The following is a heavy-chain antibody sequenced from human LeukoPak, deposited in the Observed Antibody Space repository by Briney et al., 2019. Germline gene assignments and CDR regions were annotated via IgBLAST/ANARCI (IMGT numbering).Heavy chain of an antibody. CDR3: ARLSDYDILTGYGWFDP. CDR2: INPNSGGT. Sequence: GASLKVSCNASGDTFTGYYMHWVRQAPGQGLEWMGWINPNSGGTNYAQKFQGRVTLTRDKSISTAYMELSRLRSDDTAVYYCARLSDYDILTGYGWFDPWGQGTLVTVSS. D-gene: IGHD3-9*01. J-gene: IGHJ5*02. V-gene: IGHV1-2*02. CDR1: GDTFTGYY.